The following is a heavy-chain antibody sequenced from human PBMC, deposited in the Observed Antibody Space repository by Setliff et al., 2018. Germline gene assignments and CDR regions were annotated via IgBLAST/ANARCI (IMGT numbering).Heavy chain of an antibody. V-gene: IGHV4-39*07. J-gene: IGHJ3*01. CDR2: IYYRGST. CDR3: ARDPHYDPTYSLPGHAFDF. Sequence: ETLSLTCTVSGGSISSTSYYWAWIRQPPGKGLEWTGSIYYRGSTFIYPSLRSRVTISADTSKNQFSLKLTSVTAADTAMYYCARDPHYDPTYSLPGHAFDFWGQGIMVTVSS. CDR1: GGSISSTSYY. D-gene: IGHD3-22*01.